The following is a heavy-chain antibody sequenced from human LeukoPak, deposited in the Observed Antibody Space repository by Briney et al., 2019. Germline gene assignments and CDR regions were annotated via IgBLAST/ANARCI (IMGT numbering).Heavy chain of an antibody. J-gene: IGHJ4*02. CDR1: GGSFSGYY. CDR3: ARGTGYGSGSPSSFDY. CDR2: INHSGST. Sequence: SETLSLTCAVYGGSFSGYYWSWIRQPPGKGLEWIGEINHSGSTNYNPSLTSRVPISVDTSKHQFYLKLSSVTAADTAVYYCARGTGYGSGSPSSFDYWGQGTLVTVSS. V-gene: IGHV4-34*01. D-gene: IGHD3-10*01.